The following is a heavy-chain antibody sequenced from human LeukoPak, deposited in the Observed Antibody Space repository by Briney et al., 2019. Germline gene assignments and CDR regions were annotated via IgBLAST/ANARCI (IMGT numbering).Heavy chain of an antibody. D-gene: IGHD3-22*01. J-gene: IGHJ3*02. CDR1: GGTFSSYA. CDR2: IIPIFGTA. Sequence: ASVKVSCKASGGTFSSYAISWVRQAPGQGVEWMGGIIPIFGTANYAQKFQGRVTITADESTSTAYMELSSLRSEDTAVYYCARDRYYDSSGYYYYAFDIWGQGTMVTVSS. CDR3: ARDRYYDSSGYYYYAFDI. V-gene: IGHV1-69*13.